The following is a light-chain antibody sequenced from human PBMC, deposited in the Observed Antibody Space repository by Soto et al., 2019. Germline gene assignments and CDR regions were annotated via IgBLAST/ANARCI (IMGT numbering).Light chain of an antibody. Sequence: EIVMTQSPATLSVSPGERATLSCRASQSVSSNLAWYQQKPGQAPRLLIYGASTRATGIPARFSGSGSGTEFTLTISSLQSEDFAVLYWQQYDNWPITFGQGTRLEIK. CDR3: QQYDNWPIT. CDR1: QSVSSN. V-gene: IGKV3-15*01. CDR2: GAS. J-gene: IGKJ5*01.